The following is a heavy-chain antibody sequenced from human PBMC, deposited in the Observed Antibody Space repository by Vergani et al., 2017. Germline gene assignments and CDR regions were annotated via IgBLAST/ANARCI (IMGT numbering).Heavy chain of an antibody. CDR1: GGTFSSYA. V-gene: IGHV1-69*13. CDR2: INPIFGTA. D-gene: IGHD3-22*01. Sequence: QVQLVQSGAEVKKPGSSVKVSCKASGGTFSSYAISWVRQAPGQGLEWMGRINPIFGTANYAQKFQGRVTITADESTSTAYMELSSLRSEDTAVYYCASSTYYYDSSGYYYDWYFDLWGRGTLVTVSS. J-gene: IGHJ2*01. CDR3: ASSTYYYDSSGYYYDWYFDL.